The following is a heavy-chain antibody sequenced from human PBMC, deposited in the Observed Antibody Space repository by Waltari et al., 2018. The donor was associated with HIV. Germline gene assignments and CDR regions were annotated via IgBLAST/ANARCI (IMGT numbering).Heavy chain of an antibody. D-gene: IGHD4-17*01. CDR2: ISSNGSTT. Sequence: EVQLVQSGGGLGQPGGSLRLSCAASGFTLSSYEMNWVRQAPGKGLEWVSYISSNGSTTYYADSVKGRFTISKAKNSLYLQMNSLRAEDTAVYYCARDIQDDYGDAGAFVIWGQGTMITVSS. V-gene: IGHV3-48*03. J-gene: IGHJ3*02. CDR1: GFTLSSYE. CDR3: ARDIQDDYGDAGAFVI.